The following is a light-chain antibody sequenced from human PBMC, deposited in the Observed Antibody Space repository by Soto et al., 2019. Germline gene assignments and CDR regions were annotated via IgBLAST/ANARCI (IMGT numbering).Light chain of an antibody. J-gene: IGKJ4*01. CDR1: QSISSF. CDR2: GAS. Sequence: DIQMSQSPSSLSASVGDRVTITCPASQSISSFLNWYQQKPGKAPKLLIYGASSLQSGVPSRFSGSGSGTDFSLTISSLQPEDSAAYYCQQSSSTPTFGGGTRVEIK. CDR3: QQSSSTPT. V-gene: IGKV1-39*01.